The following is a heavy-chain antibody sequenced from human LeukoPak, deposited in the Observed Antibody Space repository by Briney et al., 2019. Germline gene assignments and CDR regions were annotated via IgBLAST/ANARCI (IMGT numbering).Heavy chain of an antibody. CDR2: IHPGDSET. V-gene: IGHV5-51*01. D-gene: IGHD4-17*01. CDR1: GYSFTSYW. CDR3: ARRGGHYGDYVDI. J-gene: IGHJ3*02. Sequence: GESLKISCQASGYSFTSYWIGWVRQMPGRGLEWMGIIHPGDSETRYSPSFQGQVTISVDRSISTAYLQWSSLKASDSAMYYCARRGGHYGDYVDIWGQGTTVTVSS.